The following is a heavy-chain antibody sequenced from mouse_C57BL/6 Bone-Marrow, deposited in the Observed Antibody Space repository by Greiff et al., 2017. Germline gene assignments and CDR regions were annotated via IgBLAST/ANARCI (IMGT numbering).Heavy chain of an antibody. V-gene: IGHV5-17*01. CDR3: ARPDSNYVGGAY. J-gene: IGHJ3*01. CDR1: GFTFSDYG. CDR2: ISSGSSTI. Sequence: VQLKESGGGLVKPGGSLKLSCAASGFTFSDYGMHWVRQAPEKGLEWVAYISSGSSTIYYADTVKGRFTISRDNAKNTLFLQMTSLRSEDTAMYYCARPDSNYVGGAYWCQGTLVTVSA. D-gene: IGHD2-5*01.